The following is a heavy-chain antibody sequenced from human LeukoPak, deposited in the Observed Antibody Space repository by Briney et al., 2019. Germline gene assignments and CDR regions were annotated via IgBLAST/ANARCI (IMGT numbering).Heavy chain of an antibody. CDR2: IYYSGST. V-gene: IGHV4-59*01. D-gene: IGHD3-10*01. J-gene: IGHJ5*02. CDR1: GDSISGYF. Sequence: PSETLSLTCTVSGDSISGYFWSWIRQPPGKGLEWIGYIYYSGSTNYNPSLKSRVTISVDTSKNQFSLRLSSVTAADTGVYYCARDSGNWFDPWGQGTLVTVSS. CDR3: ARDSGNWFDP.